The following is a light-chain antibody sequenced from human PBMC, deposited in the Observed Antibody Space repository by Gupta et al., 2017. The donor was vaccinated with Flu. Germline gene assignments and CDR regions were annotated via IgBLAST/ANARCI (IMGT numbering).Light chain of an antibody. V-gene: IGKV1-39*01. J-gene: IGKJ4*01. CDR2: AAS. CDR3: QQSYSTPLT. CDR1: QSISSY. Sequence: PSSLSASVGDRVTITCRASQSISSYLNWYQQKPGKAPKLLIYAASSLQSGVPPRFSGSGSGTDFTLTISSLQPEDFATYYCQQSYSTPLTFGGGTKVEIK.